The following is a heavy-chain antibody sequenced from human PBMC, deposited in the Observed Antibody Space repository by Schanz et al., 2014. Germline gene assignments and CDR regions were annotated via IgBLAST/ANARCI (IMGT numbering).Heavy chain of an antibody. J-gene: IGHJ4*02. D-gene: IGHD3-10*01. CDR1: GGTFSSYT. V-gene: IGHV1-69*02. CDR2: IIPVLNIA. Sequence: QVQLVQSGAEVKKPGSSVKVSCKASGGTFSSYTISWVRQAPGQGLEWMGKIIPVLNIATYAQRFQGRVSITADTSTNTAYMELSSLTSEDTAVHYCARGRGFYDYWGQGTLXTVSS. CDR3: ARGRGFYDY.